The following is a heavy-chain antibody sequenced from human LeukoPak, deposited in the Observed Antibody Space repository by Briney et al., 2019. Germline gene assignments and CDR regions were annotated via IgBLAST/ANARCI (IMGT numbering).Heavy chain of an antibody. CDR1: GYTFTSYA. D-gene: IGHD2-2*01. CDR2: INAGNGNT. Sequence: GASVKVSCKASGYTFTSYAMHWVRQAPGQRLEWMGWINAGNGNTKYSQQFQGRVTITRDTSASTAYMELSSLRSEDTAVYYCARVKSCSTSCYVPREGYWFDPWGQGTLVTVSS. J-gene: IGHJ5*02. CDR3: ARVKSCSTSCYVPREGYWFDP. V-gene: IGHV1-3*01.